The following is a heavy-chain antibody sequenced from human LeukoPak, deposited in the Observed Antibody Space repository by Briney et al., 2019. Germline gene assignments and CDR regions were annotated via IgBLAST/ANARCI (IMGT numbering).Heavy chain of an antibody. J-gene: IGHJ4*02. CDR2: IYYSGST. D-gene: IGHD3-10*01. CDR3: ARSMVRGVLDY. V-gene: IGHV4-39*07. Sequence: PSETLSLTCTVSGDSISSSSYHWGWIRQPPGKGLEWIGSIYYSGSTYYNPSLKSRVTISVDTSKNQFSLKLSSVTAADTAVYYCARSMVRGVLDYWGQGTLVTASS. CDR1: GDSISSSSYH.